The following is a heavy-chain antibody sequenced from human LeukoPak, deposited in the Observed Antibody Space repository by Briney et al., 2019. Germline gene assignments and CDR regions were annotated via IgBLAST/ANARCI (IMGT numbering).Heavy chain of an antibody. J-gene: IGHJ4*02. CDR3: ARQLGYCSSTSCYADKVDY. D-gene: IGHD2-2*01. V-gene: IGHV4-39*01. CDR1: GGSISSSSDY. Sequence: PSETLSLTCALSGGSISSSSDYCGWIRQPPGKVLEWIGSMYYSGITYYNPALKSRVTISVDTSKNQFSLKLSSVTAADTAVYYCARQLGYCSSTSCYADKVDYWGQGTLVTVSS. CDR2: MYYSGIT.